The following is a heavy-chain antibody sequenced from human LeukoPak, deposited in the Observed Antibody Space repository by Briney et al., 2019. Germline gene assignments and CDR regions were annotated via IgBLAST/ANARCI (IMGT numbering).Heavy chain of an antibody. CDR1: GGSISSYY. V-gene: IGHV4-59*01. CDR2: IYYSGST. Sequence: SETLSLTCTVSGGSISSYYWSWIRQPPGKGLEWIGYIYYSGSTNYNPSLKSRVTISVDTSKNQFSLKLSSVTAADTAVCYCARTSSSSWPYFDYWGQGTLVTVSS. D-gene: IGHD6-13*01. J-gene: IGHJ4*02. CDR3: ARTSSSSWPYFDY.